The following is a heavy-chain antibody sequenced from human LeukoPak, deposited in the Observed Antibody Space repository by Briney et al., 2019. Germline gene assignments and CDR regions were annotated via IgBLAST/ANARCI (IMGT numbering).Heavy chain of an antibody. CDR3: ARIAAMVPNDY. D-gene: IGHD5-18*01. CDR2: MNPNSGNT. CDR1: GYTFTGYY. J-gene: IGHJ4*02. V-gene: IGHV1-8*02. Sequence: ASVKVSCKASGYTFTGYYMHWVRQATGQGLEWMGWMNPNSGNTGYAQKFQGRVTMTRNTSISTAYMELSSLRSEDTAVYYCARIAAMVPNDYWGQGTLVTVSS.